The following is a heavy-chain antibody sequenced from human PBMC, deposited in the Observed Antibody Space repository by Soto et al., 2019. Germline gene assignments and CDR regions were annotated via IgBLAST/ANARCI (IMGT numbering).Heavy chain of an antibody. Sequence: QVQLVQSGAEVKKPGASVKVSCKASGYTFTSYGISWVRQAPGQGLEWMGWISAYNGNTNYAQKLQGRVTMTTDTSRGSAYMELRSRRSDDTAVYYCAIMVRGGGLLYWGQGTLVTVSS. J-gene: IGHJ4*02. CDR3: AIMVRGGGLLY. V-gene: IGHV1-18*01. CDR2: ISAYNGNT. D-gene: IGHD3-10*01. CDR1: GYTFTSYG.